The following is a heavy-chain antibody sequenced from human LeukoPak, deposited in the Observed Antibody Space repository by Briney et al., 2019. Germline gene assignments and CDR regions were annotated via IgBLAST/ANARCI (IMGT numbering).Heavy chain of an antibody. J-gene: IGHJ6*03. D-gene: IGHD2-15*01. Sequence: GGSLRLSCAASGFTFSSYGMHWVRQAPGKGLEWVAVISYDGSNKYYADSVKGRFTISRDNSKNTLYLQMNSLRAEDTAVYYCARTPEECSGGSCYPYYYYYYMDVWGKGTTVTVSS. CDR1: GFTFSSYG. CDR2: ISYDGSNK. CDR3: ARTPEECSGGSCYPYYYYYYMDV. V-gene: IGHV3-30*03.